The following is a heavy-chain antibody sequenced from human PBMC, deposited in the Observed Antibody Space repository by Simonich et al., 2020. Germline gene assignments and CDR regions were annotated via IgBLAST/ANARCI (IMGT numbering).Heavy chain of an antibody. CDR1: GGSFSGYY. V-gene: IGHV4-34*01. D-gene: IGHD6-13*01. Sequence: QVQLQQWGAGLLKPSETLSLTCAVYGGSFSGYYWSWIRQPPGKGLEWIGEINHSGSPNYTPALKSRVTISVDTSKNQFSLKLSSVTAADTAVYYCARGLRVAAAGTAFQHWGQGTLVTVSS. CDR3: ARGLRVAAAGTAFQH. CDR2: INHSGSP. J-gene: IGHJ1*01.